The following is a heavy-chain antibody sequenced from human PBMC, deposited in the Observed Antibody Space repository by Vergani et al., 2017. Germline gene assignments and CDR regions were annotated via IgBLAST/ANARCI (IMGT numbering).Heavy chain of an antibody. CDR2: VYYSGTT. CDR3: ARGQTGYSRDWSTYFFYMDV. CDR1: GDAISRDTYS. D-gene: IGHD3/OR15-3a*01. J-gene: IGHJ6*03. V-gene: IGHV4-30-2*01. Sequence: QLQLQESDSRLVNPSQTLSLTCTLSGDAISRDTYSWNWVRQPPGKPLEWIGSVYYSGTTYYNPSLGGRVTMSIDKSKNHFSLTLTSVTAADSAFYFCARGQTGYSRDWSTYFFYMDVWGKGTKVSVSS.